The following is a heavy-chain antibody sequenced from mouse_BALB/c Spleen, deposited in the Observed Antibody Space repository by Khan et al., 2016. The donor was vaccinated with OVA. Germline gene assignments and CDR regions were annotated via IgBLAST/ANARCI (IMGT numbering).Heavy chain of an antibody. CDR2: ISSGGSYT. D-gene: IGHD1-1*01. J-gene: IGHJ2*01. V-gene: IGHV5-9-3*01. CDR3: ARTPGYYGSNYFDY. Sequence: EVKLEESGGGLVKPGGSLKLSCAASGFTFSSYALSWVRQTPEKRLEWVATISSGGSYTYYPGSVKGRFTISRDNARNTLYLQMSSLRSEDTAMYYCARTPGYYGSNYFDYWGQGSTLTVSS. CDR1: GFTFSSYA.